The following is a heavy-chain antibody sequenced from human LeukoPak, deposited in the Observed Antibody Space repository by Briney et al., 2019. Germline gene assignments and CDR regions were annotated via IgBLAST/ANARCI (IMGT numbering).Heavy chain of an antibody. Sequence: GESLKISCKASGATFTDTYIAWVRQVGGKGLEWMGIIYHDGSDTRYSPSFEGQVTISVDHSIRTAYLQLTSLKTSDTAMYYCARFLHGNSLDYWGQGALVTVSS. CDR1: GATFTDTY. V-gene: IGHV5-51*01. J-gene: IGHJ4*02. CDR2: IYHDGSDT. CDR3: ARFLHGNSLDY. D-gene: IGHD1-7*01.